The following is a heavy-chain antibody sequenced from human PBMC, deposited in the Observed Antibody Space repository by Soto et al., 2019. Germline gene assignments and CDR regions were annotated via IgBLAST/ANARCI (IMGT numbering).Heavy chain of an antibody. CDR3: ARDIGGLGDYVDVGLDY. CDR1: GYTFTSYG. CDR2: ISAYNGNT. Sequence: AAVKVTCKASGYTFTSYGISWVRQAPGQGLEWMGWISAYNGNTNYAQKLQGRVTMTTDTSTSTAYMELRSLRSDDTAVYYCARDIGGLGDYVDVGLDYWGQGTLVTVSS. J-gene: IGHJ4*02. D-gene: IGHD4-17*01. V-gene: IGHV1-18*01.